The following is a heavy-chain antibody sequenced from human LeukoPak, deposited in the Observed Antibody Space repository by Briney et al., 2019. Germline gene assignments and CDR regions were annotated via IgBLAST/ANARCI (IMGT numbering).Heavy chain of an antibody. CDR2: IGGSGTTI. Sequence: PGGSLRLSCAASGFTFSSTSMNWVRQAPGKGLEWVSYIGGSGTTISYADSVKGRFTISRDNAKSSRYVQMTGLRAEDTAVYYCAGGGVGGNPGDAFDIWGQGTMVTVSS. V-gene: IGHV3-48*01. J-gene: IGHJ3*02. D-gene: IGHD1-26*01. CDR3: AGGGVGGNPGDAFDI. CDR1: GFTFSSTS.